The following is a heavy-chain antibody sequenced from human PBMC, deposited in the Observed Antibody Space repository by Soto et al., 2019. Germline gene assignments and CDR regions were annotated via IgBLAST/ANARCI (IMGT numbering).Heavy chain of an antibody. CDR2: IYYSGST. J-gene: IGHJ4*02. CDR1: GGSISSGGYY. V-gene: IGHV4-31*03. Sequence: PSETLSLTCTVSGGSISSGGYYWSWIRQHPGKGLEWIGYIYYSGSTYYNPSLKSRVTISVDTSKNQFSLKLSSVTAADTAVYYCARGANSGYDLIDYWGQGTLVTVSS. CDR3: ARGANSGYDLIDY. D-gene: IGHD5-12*01.